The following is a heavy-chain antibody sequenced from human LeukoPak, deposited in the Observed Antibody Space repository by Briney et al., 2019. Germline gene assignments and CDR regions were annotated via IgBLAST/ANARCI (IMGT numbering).Heavy chain of an antibody. Sequence: SETLSLTCTVSGGSISSYYWTWIRQPPGEGLERIGYIYYSGSTNYNPSLQSRVNISAATYKNQRSLKLSSVTAADTAVYYCARFCSGGRCPDYWGQGTLVTVSS. J-gene: IGHJ4*02. D-gene: IGHD2-15*01. CDR2: IYYSGST. CDR1: GGSISSYY. V-gene: IGHV4-59*01. CDR3: ARFCSGGRCPDY.